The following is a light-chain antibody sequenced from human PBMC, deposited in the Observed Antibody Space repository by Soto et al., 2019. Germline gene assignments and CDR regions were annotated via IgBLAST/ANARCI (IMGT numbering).Light chain of an antibody. CDR1: SSDVGGYNY. CDR3: SSYTSSSTSVV. V-gene: IGLV2-14*01. Sequence: QSVLTQPASVSGSPGQSITISCTGTSSDVGGYNYVSWYQQHPGKAPKLMIYGVSNRPSGVSNRFSGSKSGNTASLTISGLQAEDEADYYCSSYTSSSTSVVFGGGTKLTVL. J-gene: IGLJ2*01. CDR2: GVS.